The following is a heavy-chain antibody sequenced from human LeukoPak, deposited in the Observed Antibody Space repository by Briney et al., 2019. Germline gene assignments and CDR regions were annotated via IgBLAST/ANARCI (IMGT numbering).Heavy chain of an antibody. V-gene: IGHV4-59*08. CDR3: ARWANHGMDV. CDR2: MYYSGDT. Sequence: SETLSLTRTVSGASISNYYWSWIRQPPGKGLEWIGYMYYSGDTNYNPSLKSRVTISVDTSKNQSSLRLSSVTAADTAVYYCARWANHGMDVWGQGTTVIVSS. J-gene: IGHJ6*02. CDR1: GASISNYY.